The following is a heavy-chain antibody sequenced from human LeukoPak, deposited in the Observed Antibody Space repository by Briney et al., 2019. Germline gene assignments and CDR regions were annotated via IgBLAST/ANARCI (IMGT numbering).Heavy chain of an antibody. V-gene: IGHV4-34*09. CDR1: GGSISGYY. Sequence: PSETLSLTCTVSGGSISGYYWSWIRQPPGKGLEWIGEINHSGSTNYNPSLKSRVTISVDTSKNQFSLKLSSVTAADTAVYYCARYDYGGNLYYFDYWGQGTLVTVSS. D-gene: IGHD4-23*01. J-gene: IGHJ4*02. CDR2: INHSGST. CDR3: ARYDYGGNLYYFDY.